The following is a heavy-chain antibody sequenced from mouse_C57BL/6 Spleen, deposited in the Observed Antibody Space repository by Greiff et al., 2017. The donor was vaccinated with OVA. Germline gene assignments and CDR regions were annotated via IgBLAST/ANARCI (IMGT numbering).Heavy chain of an antibody. CDR3: ARNYGSSYPYWYFDV. CDR1: GYAFSSSW. D-gene: IGHD1-1*01. CDR2: IYPGDGAT. V-gene: IGHV1-82*01. Sequence: QVQLQQSGPELVKPGASVKISCKASGYAFSSSWMNWVKQRPGKGLEWIGRIYPGDGATNYNGKFKGKATLTADKSSSTAYMQLSSRTSEDSAVYFCARNYGSSYPYWYFDVWGTGTTVTVSS. J-gene: IGHJ1*03.